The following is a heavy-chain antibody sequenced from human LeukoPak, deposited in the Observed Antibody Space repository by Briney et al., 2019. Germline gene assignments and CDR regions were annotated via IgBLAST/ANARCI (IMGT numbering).Heavy chain of an antibody. CDR2: RYYSGDN. D-gene: IGHD3-3*01. J-gene: IGHJ3*02. V-gene: IGHV4-39*01. CDR1: GGSISSSDHY. CDR3: ARHRLEGDTFDI. Sequence: SETLCLTCTVSGGSISSSDHYWAWIRQPPGKGLEWIGSRYYSGDNYYSPSLKSRVTISVDTSTNQFALKMNSVTAADTAVYFCARHRLEGDTFDIWGQGTKVTVSS.